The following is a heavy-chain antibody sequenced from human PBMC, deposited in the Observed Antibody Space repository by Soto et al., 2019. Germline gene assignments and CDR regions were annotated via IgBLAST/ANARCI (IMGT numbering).Heavy chain of an antibody. J-gene: IGHJ5*01. V-gene: IGHV4-30-4*01. Sequence: QVHLLESGPGLVKPSQTLSLTCSVSGDSISTVDYFWAWIRQPPGQALESIGYIYKSTTTYYNPSFESRVAISLDTSKRQFSLTVTSVTAAYTAVYFCARGRYFLTGRCFPNWFDSWGQGTLVTVSS. CDR1: GDSISTVDYF. D-gene: IGHD3-9*01. CDR3: ARGRYFLTGRCFPNWFDS. CDR2: IYKSTTT.